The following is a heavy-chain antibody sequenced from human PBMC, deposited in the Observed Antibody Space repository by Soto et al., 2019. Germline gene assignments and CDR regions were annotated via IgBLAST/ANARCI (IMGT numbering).Heavy chain of an antibody. Sequence: QVQLQQWGAGLLKPSETLSLTCAVYGGSFSGYYWSWIRQPPGKGLEWIGEINHSGSTNYNPSLKSRVTISVDTSKNQLSLKLSSVTAADTAVYYCARERYYYGSGSSRRHWFDPWGQGTLVTVSS. CDR1: GGSFSGYY. D-gene: IGHD3-10*01. J-gene: IGHJ5*02. V-gene: IGHV4-34*01. CDR2: INHSGST. CDR3: ARERYYYGSGSSRRHWFDP.